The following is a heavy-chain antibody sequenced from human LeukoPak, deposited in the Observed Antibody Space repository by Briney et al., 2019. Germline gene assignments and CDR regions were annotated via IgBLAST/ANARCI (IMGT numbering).Heavy chain of an antibody. J-gene: IGHJ3*02. CDR3: ATAGPDWGDAFDI. V-gene: IGHV1-24*01. CDR2: FDPEDGET. D-gene: IGHD3/OR15-3a*01. CDR1: GYSVMELS. Sequence: ASVKVSCKVSGYSVMELSMHWVRQAPGKGLEWMGGFDPEDGETIYAQKFQGRVTMTEDTSTDAAYMELSSLRSEDTAVYYCATAGPDWGDAFDIWGQGTMVTVSS.